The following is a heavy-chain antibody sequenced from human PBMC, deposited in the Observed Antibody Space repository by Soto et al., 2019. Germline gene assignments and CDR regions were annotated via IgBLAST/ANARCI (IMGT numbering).Heavy chain of an antibody. CDR3: ARGDYYDSSGSV. J-gene: IGHJ6*02. D-gene: IGHD3-22*01. V-gene: IGHV4-61*01. Sequence: LSLTCTVSGASVSSGSYHWSWIRQPPGKGLEWIGYIYYIGTTNYNPSLKSRVTISVDTSKNQFSLKLNSVTAADTAVYYCARGDYYDSSGSVWGQGTTVTVSS. CDR2: IYYIGTT. CDR1: GASVSSGSYH.